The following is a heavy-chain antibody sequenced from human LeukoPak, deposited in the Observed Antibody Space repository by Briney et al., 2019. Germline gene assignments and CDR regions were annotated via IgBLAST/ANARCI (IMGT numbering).Heavy chain of an antibody. J-gene: IGHJ3*02. CDR3: AKDLFHRIVGSGAFDI. V-gene: IGHV3-7*03. CDR1: GFNFSDVW. D-gene: IGHD1-26*01. CDR2: IRQDGSEI. Sequence: GGSLRLSCAASGFNFSDVWMGWVRQAPGKGLAWVANIRQDGSEIHYVDSVKGRFTISRDNSKNTLYLQMNSLRAEDTAVYYCAKDLFHRIVGSGAFDIWGQGTMVTVSS.